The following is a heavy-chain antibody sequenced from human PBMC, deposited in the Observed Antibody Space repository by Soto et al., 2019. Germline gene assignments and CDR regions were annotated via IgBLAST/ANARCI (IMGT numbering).Heavy chain of an antibody. V-gene: IGHV4-31*03. CDR2: IYYSGST. J-gene: IGHJ6*02. Sequence: QVQLQESGPGLVKPSQTLSLTCTVSGGSISSGGYYWSWIRQHPGKGLEWIGYIYYSGSTYYNPSRKSRVTLSVDTSKNQFSLKLSAVTAADTAVYYCARVCGGDCHYGMDVWGQGTTVTVSS. D-gene: IGHD2-21*02. CDR3: ARVCGGDCHYGMDV. CDR1: GGSISSGGYY.